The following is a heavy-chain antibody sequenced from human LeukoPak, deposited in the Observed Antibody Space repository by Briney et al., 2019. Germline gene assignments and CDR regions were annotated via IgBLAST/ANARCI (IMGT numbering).Heavy chain of an antibody. CDR2: ISVYNGIT. Sequence: GASVKVSCKASGYIFTSYAISWVRQAPGQGLEWMGWISVYNGITNYSPKLQGRVILTTDTSTSTAYMELRSLRSDDTAVYYCARRKGIEVPGNDFWGQGTLVTVSS. CDR1: GYIFTSYA. J-gene: IGHJ4*02. D-gene: IGHD6-19*01. CDR3: ARRKGIEVPGNDF. V-gene: IGHV1-18*01.